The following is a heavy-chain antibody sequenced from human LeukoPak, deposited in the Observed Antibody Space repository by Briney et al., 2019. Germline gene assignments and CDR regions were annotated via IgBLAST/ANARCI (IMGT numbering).Heavy chain of an antibody. CDR3: AKGKRGIAAAVGKFDP. D-gene: IGHD6-13*01. CDR1: GFTFSSYA. Sequence: GGSLRLSCAASGFTFSSYAMGWVRQAPGKGLEWVSAISGSGGSTYYADSVKGRFTISRDNSKNTLYLQMNSLRAEDTAVYYCAKGKRGIAAAVGKFDPWGQGTLVTVSS. V-gene: IGHV3-23*01. J-gene: IGHJ5*02. CDR2: ISGSGGST.